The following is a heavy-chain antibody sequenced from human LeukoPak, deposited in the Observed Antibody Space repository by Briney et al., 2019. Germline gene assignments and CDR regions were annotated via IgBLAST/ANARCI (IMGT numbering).Heavy chain of an antibody. V-gene: IGHV3-30*02. D-gene: IGHD4-17*01. CDR2: IRYDGSNK. CDR1: GFTFSSYA. Sequence: GGSLRLSCAASGFTFSSYAMHWVRQAPGKGLEWVAFIRYDGSNKYYADSVKGRFTISRDNSKNTLYLQMGSLRAEDMAVYHCARRGNYYGDSMDHWGQGTLVTVSS. J-gene: IGHJ4*02. CDR3: ARRGNYYGDSMDH.